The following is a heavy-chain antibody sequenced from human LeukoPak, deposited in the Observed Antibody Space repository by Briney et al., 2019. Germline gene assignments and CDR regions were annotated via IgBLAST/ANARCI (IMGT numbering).Heavy chain of an antibody. D-gene: IGHD2-15*01. J-gene: IGHJ6*03. Sequence: ASVKVSCKASGYTFTSYGISWVRQAPGQGLEWMGWISAYNGNTNYAQKLQGRVTMTTDTSTSTAYMELRSLRSDDTAVYYCAREMGVVVAATYYYYYMDVWGKGTTVTISS. CDR1: GYTFTSYG. V-gene: IGHV1-18*01. CDR3: AREMGVVVAATYYYYYMDV. CDR2: ISAYNGNT.